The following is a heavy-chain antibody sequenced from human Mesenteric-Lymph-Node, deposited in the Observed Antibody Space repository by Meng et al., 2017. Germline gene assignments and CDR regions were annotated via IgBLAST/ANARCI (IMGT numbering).Heavy chain of an antibody. CDR3: AKDSGRSGWYFDL. J-gene: IGHJ2*01. D-gene: IGHD1-26*01. CDR2: ISYDGSNK. Sequence: GESLKISCAASGFTFSSYAMHWVRQAPGKGLEWVAVISYDGSNKYYADSVKGRFTISRDNSKNTLYLQMNSLSAEDTAVYFCAKDSGRSGWYFDLWGRGTLVTVSS. V-gene: IGHV3-30*04. CDR1: GFTFSSYA.